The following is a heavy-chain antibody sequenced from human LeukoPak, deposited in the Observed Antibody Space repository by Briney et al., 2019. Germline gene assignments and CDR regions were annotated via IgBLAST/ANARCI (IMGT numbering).Heavy chain of an antibody. D-gene: IGHD2-15*01. Sequence: GGSLRLSCAASGFSFSSFWLSWVRQAPEKGLEWVANIKEDGSEKYYVDPVKGRFTISRDNAKKSLYLQMSSLRAEDTAVYYCVYSRSSLAAGYWGQGTPVTVSS. V-gene: IGHV3-7*03. CDR3: VYSRSSLAAGY. CDR2: IKEDGSEK. CDR1: GFSFSSFW. J-gene: IGHJ4*02.